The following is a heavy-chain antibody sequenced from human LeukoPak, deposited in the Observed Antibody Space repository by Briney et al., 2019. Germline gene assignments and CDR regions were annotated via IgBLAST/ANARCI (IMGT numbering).Heavy chain of an antibody. CDR2: ISSSSSDI. CDR1: GFTFSSYS. D-gene: IGHD2-2*03. J-gene: IGHJ4*02. Sequence: PGGSLRLSCAASGFTFSSYSMNSVRQAPGKGLEWVSSISSSSSDIYYADSVKGRFTISRDNAKNSLYLQMHSLRAADTAVYYSARDRGYCSSTSCYVRSGIDYWGQGTLVTVSS. V-gene: IGHV3-21*01. CDR3: ARDRGYCSSTSCYVRSGIDY.